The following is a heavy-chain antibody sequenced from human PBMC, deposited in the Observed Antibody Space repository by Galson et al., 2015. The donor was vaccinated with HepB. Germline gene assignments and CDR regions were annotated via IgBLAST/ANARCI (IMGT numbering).Heavy chain of an antibody. CDR3: ARRTYSNYEGYYFDY. CDR2: IYPGDSDT. J-gene: IGHJ4*02. D-gene: IGHD4-11*01. V-gene: IGHV5-51*03. CDR1: GYSFTSYW. Sequence: QSGAEVKKPGESLKISCKGSGYSFTSYWIGWVRQMPGKGLEWMGIIYPGDSDTRYSPSFQGQVTISADKSISTAYLQWSRLKASDTAMYYCARRTYSNYEGYYFDYWGQGTLVTVSS.